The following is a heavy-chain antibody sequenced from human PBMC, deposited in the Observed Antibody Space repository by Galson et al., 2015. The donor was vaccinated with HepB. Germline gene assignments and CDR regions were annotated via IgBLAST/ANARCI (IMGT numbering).Heavy chain of an antibody. CDR3: ARNYDSSGYYETQYYYYGMDV. Sequence: SVKVSCKASGGTFSRYAISWVRQAPGQGLEWMGWISAYNGNTNYAQKLQGRVTMTTDTSTSTAYMELRSLRSDDTAVYYCARNYDSSGYYETQYYYYGMDVWGQGTTVTVSS. CDR2: ISAYNGNT. D-gene: IGHD3-22*01. J-gene: IGHJ6*01. CDR1: GGTFSRYA. V-gene: IGHV1-18*01.